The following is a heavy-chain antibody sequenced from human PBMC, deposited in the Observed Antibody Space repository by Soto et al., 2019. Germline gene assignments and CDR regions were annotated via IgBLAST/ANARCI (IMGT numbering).Heavy chain of an antibody. Sequence: EVQLVQYGGGWVQPGRSLRLSCGASGFTFDDYGVHWVRQAPGKGLEWVSSISWNSGRIGHADSVKGRFTISRDNVKNSLYLQMNSLRAEDTALYYCARSGEFSASDYFGFWGQGTLVTVAS. CDR1: GFTFDDYG. J-gene: IGHJ4*02. CDR2: ISWNSGRI. V-gene: IGHV3-9*01. CDR3: ARSGEFSASDYFGF. D-gene: IGHD3-10*01.